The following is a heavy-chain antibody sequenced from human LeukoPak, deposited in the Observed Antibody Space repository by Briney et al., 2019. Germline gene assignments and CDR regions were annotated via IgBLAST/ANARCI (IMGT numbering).Heavy chain of an antibody. D-gene: IGHD6-13*01. CDR3: AKALEQEAVIALDS. J-gene: IGHJ4*02. CDR1: GFTFSTYA. CDR2: ISGSGGST. V-gene: IGHV3-23*01. Sequence: GGSLRLSCAASGFTFSTYAMSWVRQAPGKGLEWVSAISGSGGSTYYADSVKGRFTISRDNSKNTLYLQMNSLRAEDTSIYFCAKALEQEAVIALDSWGQGTLVTVSS.